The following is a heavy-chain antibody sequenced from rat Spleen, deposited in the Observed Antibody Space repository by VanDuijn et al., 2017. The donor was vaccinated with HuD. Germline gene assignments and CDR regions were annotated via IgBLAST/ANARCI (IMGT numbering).Heavy chain of an antibody. J-gene: IGHJ3*01. D-gene: IGHD1-11*01. CDR3: ARPNYGYPFAY. Sequence: EVQLVESGGGLVQPGRSMKLSCSASGFTFSDYNMAWVRQAPEKGLEWVATITYDGSGTYYRDSVKGRFTISRDNAKSTLFLQMDSLRSEDTATYYCARPNYGYPFAYWGQGTLVTVSS. CDR2: ITYDGSGT. V-gene: IGHV5-7*01. CDR1: GFTFSDYN.